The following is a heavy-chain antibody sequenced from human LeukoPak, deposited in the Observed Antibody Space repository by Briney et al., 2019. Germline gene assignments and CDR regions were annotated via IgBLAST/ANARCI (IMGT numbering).Heavy chain of an antibody. D-gene: IGHD4/OR15-4a*01. CDR2: IYPGGGT. CDR1: GFSVSSNY. J-gene: IGHJ4*02. V-gene: IGHV3-53*01. Sequence: GGSLRLSCSGFGFSVSSNYMTWVRQAPGKGLQWLSIIYPGGGTKYADSVKGRFTISRDISMNTLFLQMNNLRAEDTAVYYCARVEGGDNGGKIDDWGQGTLVTVSS. CDR3: ARVEGGDNGGKIDD.